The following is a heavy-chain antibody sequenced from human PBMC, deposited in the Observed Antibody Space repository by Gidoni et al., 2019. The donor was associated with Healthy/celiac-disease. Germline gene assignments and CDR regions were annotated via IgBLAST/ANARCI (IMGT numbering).Heavy chain of an antibody. Sequence: EVQLVESGGGLVKPGGSLRLSCAASGVTFSNAWMSWVRQAPVKGLEWVGRIKSKTDGGTTDYAAPVKGRFTISRDDSKNTLYLQMNSLKSEDTAVYYCASGIYGMDVWGQGTTVTVSS. CDR1: GVTFSNAW. CDR3: ASGIYGMDV. D-gene: IGHD1-26*01. CDR2: IKSKTDGGTT. V-gene: IGHV3-15*01. J-gene: IGHJ6*02.